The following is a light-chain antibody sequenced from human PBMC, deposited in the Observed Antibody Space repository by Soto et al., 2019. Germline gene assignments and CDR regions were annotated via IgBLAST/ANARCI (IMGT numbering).Light chain of an antibody. CDR3: SSYTSSSTYV. V-gene: IGLV2-18*02. CDR2: EVS. J-gene: IGLJ1*01. Sequence: QSALNQPPSVSGSPGQSVTISCTGTSSDVGSYNRVSWYQQPPGTAPKVMIYEVSNRPSGVPDRFSGSKSDNTASLTISGLQAEDEADYYCSSYTSSSTYVFGTGTKVTVL. CDR1: SSDVGSYNR.